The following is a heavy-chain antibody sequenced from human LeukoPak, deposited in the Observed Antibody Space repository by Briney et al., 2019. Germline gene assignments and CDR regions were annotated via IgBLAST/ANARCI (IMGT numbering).Heavy chain of an antibody. J-gene: IGHJ4*02. CDR3: ARHLYSSSWYYFDY. CDR1: GGSISSSSYY. D-gene: IGHD6-13*01. Sequence: SETLSLTCTGSGGSISSSSYYWGWIRQPPGKGLEWIGSIYYSGSTYYNPSLKSRVTISVDTSKNQFSLKLSSVTAADTAVYYCARHLYSSSWYYFDYWGQGTLVTVSS. V-gene: IGHV4-39*01. CDR2: IYYSGST.